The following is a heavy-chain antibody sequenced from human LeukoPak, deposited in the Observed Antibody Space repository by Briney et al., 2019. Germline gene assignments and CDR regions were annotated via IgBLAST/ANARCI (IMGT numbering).Heavy chain of an antibody. V-gene: IGHV4-39*07. D-gene: IGHD3-3*01. CDR3: ARGGTFWDT. CDR1: GGSIRTTSYY. CDR2: IYFSGST. Sequence: SETLSLTCTVSGGSIRTTSYYWGWIRQSPGREPEWIGTIYFSGSTYYNPSLESRVTISVDTSNNQFSLKLNSVTAADTAVYYCARGGTFWDTWGQGTLVTVSS. J-gene: IGHJ5*02.